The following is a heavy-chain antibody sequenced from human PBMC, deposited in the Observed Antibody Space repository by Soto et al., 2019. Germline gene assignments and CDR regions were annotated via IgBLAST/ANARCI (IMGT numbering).Heavy chain of an antibody. D-gene: IGHD6-13*01. CDR2: IDPVDSYA. CDR1: GFSFTNYW. J-gene: IGHJ5*02. Sequence: GESLKISCKGSGFSFTNYWISWVRQMPGKGLEWMGNIDPVDSYANYSPSFQGHVTFSVDTSISAAYLQWSSLKASDTAMYFCARIESIARNWFDNWGQGTLVTVSS. V-gene: IGHV5-10-1*01. CDR3: ARIESIARNWFDN.